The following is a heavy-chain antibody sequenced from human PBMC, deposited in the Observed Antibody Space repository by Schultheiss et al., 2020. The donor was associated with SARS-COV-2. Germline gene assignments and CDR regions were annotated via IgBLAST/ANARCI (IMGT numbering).Heavy chain of an antibody. CDR2: INHSGST. D-gene: IGHD6-19*01. J-gene: IGHJ4*02. CDR1: GGSFSGYY. V-gene: IGHV4-34*01. Sequence: SETLSLTCAVYGGSFSGYYWSWIRQPPGKGLEWIGEINHSGSTNYNPSLKSRVTISVDTSKNQFSLKLSSVTAADTAVYYCAIIPGIAVAGTDWGQGTLVTVSS. CDR3: AIIPGIAVAGTD.